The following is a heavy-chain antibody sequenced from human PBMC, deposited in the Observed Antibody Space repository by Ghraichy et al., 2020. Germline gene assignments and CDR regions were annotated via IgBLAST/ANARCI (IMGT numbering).Heavy chain of an antibody. CDR1: GGSFSGYY. CDR2: INHSGST. Sequence: SETLSLTCAVYGGSFSGYYWSWIRQPPGKGLEWIGEINHSGSTNYNPSLKSRVTISVDTSKNQFSLKLSSVTAADTAVYYCARGLIAARRGMDVWGQGTRVTVSS. CDR3: ARGLIAARRGMDV. D-gene: IGHD6-13*01. J-gene: IGHJ6*02. V-gene: IGHV4-34*01.